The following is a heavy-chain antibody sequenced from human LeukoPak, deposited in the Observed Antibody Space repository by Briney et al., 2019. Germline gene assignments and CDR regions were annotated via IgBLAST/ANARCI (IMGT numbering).Heavy chain of an antibody. J-gene: IGHJ4*02. D-gene: IGHD6-6*01. Sequence: ASVKVSCKASGYTFTSYGISWVRQAPGQGLEWMGWINPNSGGTNYAQKFQGRVTMTRDTSISTAYMELSRLRSDDTAVYYCARRSRIAARPFDYWGQGTLVTVSS. CDR2: INPNSGGT. V-gene: IGHV1-2*02. CDR1: GYTFTSYG. CDR3: ARRSRIAARPFDY.